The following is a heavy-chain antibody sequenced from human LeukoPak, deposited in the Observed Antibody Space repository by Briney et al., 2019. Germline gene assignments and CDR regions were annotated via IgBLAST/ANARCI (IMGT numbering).Heavy chain of an antibody. CDR1: GFTFDDYG. Sequence: GGSLRLSCAASGFTFDDYGMSWVRQAPGKGLEWVSGINWNGGSTGYADSVKGRFTISRDNAKNSLYLQMNSLRAEDTALYYCARYFTGGIGVLRFLEWSDAFDIWGQGTMVTVSS. V-gene: IGHV3-20*04. CDR3: ARYFTGGIGVLRFLEWSDAFDI. J-gene: IGHJ3*02. CDR2: INWNGGST. D-gene: IGHD3-3*01.